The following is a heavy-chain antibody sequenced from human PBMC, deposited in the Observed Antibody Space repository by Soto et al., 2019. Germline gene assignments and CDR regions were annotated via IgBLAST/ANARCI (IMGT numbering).Heavy chain of an antibody. CDR3: AKYGCSSTSCHFDY. V-gene: IGHV3-30*18. D-gene: IGHD2-2*01. J-gene: IGHJ4*02. Sequence: SLRLSCAASGFTFSSYGMHWVRQAPGKGLEWVAVISYDGSNKYYADSVKGRFTISRDNSKNTLYLQMNSLRAEDTAVYYCAKYGCSSTSCHFDYWGQGTLVTVSS. CDR2: ISYDGSNK. CDR1: GFTFSSYG.